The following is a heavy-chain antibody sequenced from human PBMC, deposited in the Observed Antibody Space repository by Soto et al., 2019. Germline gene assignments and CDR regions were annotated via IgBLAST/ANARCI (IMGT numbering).Heavy chain of an antibody. V-gene: IGHV3-30*18. CDR1: GFTFSSYG. CDR3: AKDSRVTYYYYGMDV. J-gene: IGHJ6*02. D-gene: IGHD3-10*01. Sequence: GGSLRLSCAASGFTFSSYGMHWVRQAPATGLEWVAVISYDGSNKYYADSVKGRFTISRDNSKNTLYLQMNSLRAEDTAVYYCAKDSRVTYYYYGMDVWGQGTTVTVSS. CDR2: ISYDGSNK.